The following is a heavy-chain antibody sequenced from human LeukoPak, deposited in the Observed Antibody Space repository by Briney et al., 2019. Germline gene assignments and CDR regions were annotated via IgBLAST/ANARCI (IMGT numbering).Heavy chain of an antibody. CDR2: IWNDGSNR. Sequence: GRSLRLSCAASGFSFRDSGMHWVRQPPGKGLEWVAFIWNDGSNRYYADSLKGRFTISRDNSKNILYLQMSSLRVEDTAVYYCGRLAHNAWYAIDFWGQGTLVTVSS. CDR3: GRLAHNAWYAIDF. CDR1: GFSFRDSG. J-gene: IGHJ4*02. V-gene: IGHV3-33*01. D-gene: IGHD2-2*01.